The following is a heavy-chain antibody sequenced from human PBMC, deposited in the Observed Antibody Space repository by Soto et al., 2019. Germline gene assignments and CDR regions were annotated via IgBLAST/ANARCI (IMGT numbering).Heavy chain of an antibody. D-gene: IGHD2-2*01. Sequence: SETLSLTCAVSGYSISSGYYWCWIRQPPGKGLEWLGTTYYVASSYYNPSLRRRITILLDASTHQLSIKLSSATAAATAVYFLGRGDGSASCYVTDSWGQGIRVIVSS. CDR1: GYSISSGYY. J-gene: IGHJ4*02. CDR3: GRGDGSASCYVTDS. V-gene: IGHV4-38-2*01. CDR2: TYYVASS.